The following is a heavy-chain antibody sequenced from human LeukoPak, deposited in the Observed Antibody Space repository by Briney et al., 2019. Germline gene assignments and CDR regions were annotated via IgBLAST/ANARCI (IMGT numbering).Heavy chain of an antibody. Sequence: GASVKVSCKASGYTFTSYGISWVRQAPGQGLEWMGWISAYNGNTNYAQKLQGRVTMTTDTSTSTAYMELRSLRSDDTAVYYCARSNRESTYYDFWSGHTTLDYRGQGTLVTVSS. V-gene: IGHV1-18*01. CDR2: ISAYNGNT. CDR3: ARSNRESTYYDFWSGHTTLDY. CDR1: GYTFTSYG. J-gene: IGHJ4*02. D-gene: IGHD3-3*01.